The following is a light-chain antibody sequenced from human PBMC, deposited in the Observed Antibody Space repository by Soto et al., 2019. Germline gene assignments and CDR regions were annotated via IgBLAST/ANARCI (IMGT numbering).Light chain of an antibody. CDR2: DVS. J-gene: IGLJ1*01. V-gene: IGLV2-14*01. CDR3: SSYTSSSTQRV. CDR1: SSDVGGYNY. Sequence: QSVLTQPASVSGSPGQSITISCTGTSSDVGGYNYVSWYQQHPGKAPKLMIYDVSNRPSGVSNRFSGSKSGNTASLTISGLQAEDEADYYCSSYTSSSTQRVFGTGTKLTVL.